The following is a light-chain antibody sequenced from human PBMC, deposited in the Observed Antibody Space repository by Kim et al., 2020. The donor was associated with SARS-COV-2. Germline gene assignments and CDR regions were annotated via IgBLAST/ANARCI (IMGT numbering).Light chain of an antibody. V-gene: IGLV2-14*04. Sequence: GQSVTISCTGSGGDVGDYNHVSWYQQQPDEVPKLIIYDVNKRTSGVSSRFSGSKSGNTASLTISGLQTEDEADYYCSSFADSTTWVFGGGTKVTVL. CDR1: GGDVGDYNH. CDR3: SSFADSTTWV. CDR2: DVN. J-gene: IGLJ3*02.